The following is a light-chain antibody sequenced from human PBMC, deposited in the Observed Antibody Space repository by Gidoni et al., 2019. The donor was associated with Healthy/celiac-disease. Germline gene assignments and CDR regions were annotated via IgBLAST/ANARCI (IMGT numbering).Light chain of an antibody. CDR1: NIGSKN. V-gene: IGLV3-9*01. CDR3: QVWDSSTVV. CDR2: RDS. J-gene: IGLJ2*01. Sequence: SYELTQPLSVCVALGQTARSTCGGNNIGSKNVHWSQQQPGQAPVLVIYRDSNRPTGIPERFSGSNSGNTATLNISRDQAGDEADYYCQVWDSSTVVFGGGTKLTVL.